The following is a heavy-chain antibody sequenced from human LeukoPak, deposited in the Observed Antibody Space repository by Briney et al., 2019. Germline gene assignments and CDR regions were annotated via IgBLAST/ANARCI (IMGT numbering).Heavy chain of an antibody. Sequence: GASVKVSCKASGGTFSSYAISWVRQAPGQGLEWMGGIIPIFGTANYAQKLQGRVTMTTDTSTSTAYMELRSLRSDDTAVYYCARDYYDSSGYYNFDYWGQGTLVTVSS. V-gene: IGHV1-69*05. CDR2: IIPIFGTA. CDR3: ARDYYDSSGYYNFDY. J-gene: IGHJ4*02. CDR1: GGTFSSYA. D-gene: IGHD3-22*01.